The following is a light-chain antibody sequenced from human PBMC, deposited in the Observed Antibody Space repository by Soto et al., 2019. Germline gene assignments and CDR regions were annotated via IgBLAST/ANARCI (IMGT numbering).Light chain of an antibody. CDR3: CSYAGSSTE. V-gene: IGLV2-23*02. CDR2: EVS. Sequence: QAVVTQPASVSGSPGQSITISCTGTSSDVGSYNLVSWYQQHPGKAPKLMIYEVSKRPSGVSNRFSGSKSGNTASLTISGLQAEDEADYYCCSYAGSSTEFGGGTKVTVL. J-gene: IGLJ3*02. CDR1: SSDVGSYNL.